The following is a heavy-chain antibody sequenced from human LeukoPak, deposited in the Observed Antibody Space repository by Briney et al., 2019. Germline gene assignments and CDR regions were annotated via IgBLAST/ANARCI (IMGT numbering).Heavy chain of an antibody. D-gene: IGHD2-15*01. Sequence: PPETLSLTRTVSGYSLSNGFYWSWIRQPPGKGLEWIGSLYHSGSTFYNPTLQNRVIISVDTSKNQFSLQLSSVTAADTAVYYCASPRDIVVVVAATAGYFDLWGRGTLVTVSS. CDR2: LYHSGST. CDR3: ASPRDIVVVVAATAGYFDL. V-gene: IGHV4-38-2*02. CDR1: GYSLSNGFY. J-gene: IGHJ2*01.